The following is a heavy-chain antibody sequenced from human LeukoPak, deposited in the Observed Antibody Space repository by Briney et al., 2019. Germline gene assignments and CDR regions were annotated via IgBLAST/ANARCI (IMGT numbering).Heavy chain of an antibody. CDR1: GFTVSSYE. CDR3: ASFNRGGGFYGDYVED. V-gene: IGHV3-48*03. D-gene: IGHD4-17*01. Sequence: GPSLRPSRAAAGFTVSSYEMSWVRQAPGEGLGWGSFISSSVGTIYYADSVKGRFTISRDNAKTTLYLPMNMLRAEDTAVYYCASFNRGGGFYGDYVEDWGQGTLVTVSS. J-gene: IGHJ4*02. CDR2: ISSSVGTI.